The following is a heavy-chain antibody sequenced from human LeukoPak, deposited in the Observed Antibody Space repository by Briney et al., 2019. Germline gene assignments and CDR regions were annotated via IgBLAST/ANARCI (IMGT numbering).Heavy chain of an antibody. CDR3: ARHPITYYYGSGSYYNERYYYYYMDV. CDR2: IYTSGST. J-gene: IGHJ6*03. D-gene: IGHD3-10*01. CDR1: GGSISSYY. Sequence: SETLSLTCTVSGGSISSYYWSWIRQPPGKGREWIGYIYTSGSTNYNPSLKSRVTISVDTSKNQFSLKLSSVTAADTAVYYCARHPITYYYGSGSYYNERYYYYYMDVWGKGTTVTVSS. V-gene: IGHV4-4*09.